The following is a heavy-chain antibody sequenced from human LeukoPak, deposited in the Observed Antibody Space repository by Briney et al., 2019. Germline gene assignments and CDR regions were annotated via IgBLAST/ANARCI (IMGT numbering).Heavy chain of an antibody. CDR2: INPNSGGT. CDR3: ARDRGDILTGYSFDY. V-gene: IGHV1-2*02. D-gene: IGHD3-9*01. Sequence: ASVKVSCKASGYTFTGYYMHWVRQAPGQGLEWMGWINPNSGGTNYAQKFQGRVTMTRDTSISTAYMELSRLRSDDTAVYYCARDRGDILTGYSFDYWGQGTLVTVSS. J-gene: IGHJ4*02. CDR1: GYTFTGYY.